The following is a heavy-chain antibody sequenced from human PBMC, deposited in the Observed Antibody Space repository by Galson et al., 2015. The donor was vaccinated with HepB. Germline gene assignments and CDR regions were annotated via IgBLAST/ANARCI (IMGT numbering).Heavy chain of an antibody. CDR1: GYSFTSYW. Sequence: QSGAEVKKPGESLKISCKGSGYSFTSYWIGWVRQMPGKGLEWMGIIYPGDSDTRYSPSSQGQVTISADKSISTAYLQWSGLEASDTAMYYCARTRGYNWNYAWFDPWGQGTLVTVSS. D-gene: IGHD1-7*01. CDR2: IYPGDSDT. CDR3: ARTRGYNWNYAWFDP. V-gene: IGHV5-51*03. J-gene: IGHJ5*02.